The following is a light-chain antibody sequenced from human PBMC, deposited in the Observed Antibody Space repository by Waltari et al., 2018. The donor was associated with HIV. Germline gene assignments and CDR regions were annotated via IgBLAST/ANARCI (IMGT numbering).Light chain of an antibody. CDR2: RAS. V-gene: IGKV1-5*03. Sequence: DIQMTQSPSTLSSSVGDRLTITCRASQSISRGLAWYQQKPGKAPKLLIYRASKLESGVPSRFSGSGSGTEFTLTISSLQPDDFATYHCQQYNSYPWTFGQGTKVDVK. CDR1: QSISRG. CDR3: QQYNSYPWT. J-gene: IGKJ1*01.